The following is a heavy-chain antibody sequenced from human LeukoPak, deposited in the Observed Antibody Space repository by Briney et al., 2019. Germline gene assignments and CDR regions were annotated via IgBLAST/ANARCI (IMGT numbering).Heavy chain of an antibody. CDR2: ISYDGSNK. D-gene: IGHD3-22*01. Sequence: GRSMRLSFAASGFTFSSYAMHWGRQAPGKGLESVAVISYDGSNKYYADSVKGRFTISRDNSKNTLYLQMNSLRAEDTAVYYCARDKTMIVVVTYYYGMDVWGQGTTVTVSS. J-gene: IGHJ6*02. V-gene: IGHV3-30-3*01. CDR1: GFTFSSYA. CDR3: ARDKTMIVVVTYYYGMDV.